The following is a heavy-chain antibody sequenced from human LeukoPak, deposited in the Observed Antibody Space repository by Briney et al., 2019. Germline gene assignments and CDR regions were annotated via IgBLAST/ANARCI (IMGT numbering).Heavy chain of an antibody. CDR3: ARDRLGKYSPNNWFDP. J-gene: IGHJ5*02. CDR1: GGSFSGYY. Sequence: SETLSLTCAVYGGSFSGYYWSWIRQPPGKGLEWIGEINHSGSTNYNPSLKSRVTISVDTSKNQFSLKLSSVTAADTAVYYCARDRLGKYSPNNWFDPWGQGTLVTVSS. CDR2: INHSGST. V-gene: IGHV4-34*01. D-gene: IGHD5-18*01.